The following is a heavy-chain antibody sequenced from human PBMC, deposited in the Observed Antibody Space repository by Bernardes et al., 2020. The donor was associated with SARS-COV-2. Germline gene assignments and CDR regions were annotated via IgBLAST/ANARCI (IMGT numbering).Heavy chain of an antibody. CDR2: IIPRFGTT. D-gene: IGHD1-26*01. V-gene: IGHV1-69*13. CDR3: ARSGTYPDAFDM. CDR1: GHTFTSYA. J-gene: IGHJ3*02. Sequence: SEKVSCKTSGHTFTSYAVIWVRQAPGQGLECMGGIIPRFGTTNYAQNFQGRVTIAADESTSTVYMELSSLRSEDTAMYYCARSGTYPDAFDMWGQGTMVTVSS.